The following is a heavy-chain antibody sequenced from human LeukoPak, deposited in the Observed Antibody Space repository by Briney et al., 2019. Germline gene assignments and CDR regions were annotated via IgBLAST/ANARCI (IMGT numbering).Heavy chain of an antibody. V-gene: IGHV4-38-2*01. CDR1: GYSISSGYY. Sequence: SETLSLTCAVSGYSISSGYYWGWIRQPPGKGLEWIAIIYHSGNPYYNPSLKSRITISVDTSKNQFSLQVRSVTAADTAVYYCARAAIAAARIYYYMDVWGKGTTVTVSS. CDR3: ARAAIAAARIYYYMDV. D-gene: IGHD6-13*01. CDR2: IYHSGNP. J-gene: IGHJ6*03.